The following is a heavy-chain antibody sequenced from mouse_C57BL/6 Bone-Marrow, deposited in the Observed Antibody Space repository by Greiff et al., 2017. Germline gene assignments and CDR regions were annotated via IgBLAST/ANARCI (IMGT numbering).Heavy chain of an antibody. D-gene: IGHD1-1*01. J-gene: IGHJ4*01. CDR1: GYTFTSYW. CDR2: IDPSDSYT. Sequence: QVQLQQPGAELVMPGASVKLSCTASGYTFTSYWMHWVKQRPGQGLEWIGEIDPSDSYTNYNQKFQGKSTLTVDKSSSTAYMQLSSLTSEDSAVYYWARESTVWQLDYAMDYWGQGTSVTVSS. CDR3: ARESTVWQLDYAMDY. V-gene: IGHV1-69*01.